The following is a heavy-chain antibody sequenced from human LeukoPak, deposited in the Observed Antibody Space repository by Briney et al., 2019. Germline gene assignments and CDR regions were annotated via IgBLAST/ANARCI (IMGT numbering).Heavy chain of an antibody. CDR2: IYTSGST. CDR3: ARGQGYYYDSSGYNWFDP. V-gene: IGHV4-4*07. CDR1: GDSISSYY. Sequence: SETLSLTCTVSGDSISSYYWSWIRKPAGKGLEWIGRIYTSGSTNYNPSLKSRVTMSVDTSKNQFSLKLSSVTAADTAVYYCARGQGYYYDSSGYNWFDPWGQGTLVTVSS. J-gene: IGHJ5*02. D-gene: IGHD3-22*01.